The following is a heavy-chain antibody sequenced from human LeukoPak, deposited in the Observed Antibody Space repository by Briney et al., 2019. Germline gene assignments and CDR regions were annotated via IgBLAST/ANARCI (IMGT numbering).Heavy chain of an antibody. V-gene: IGHV4-34*01. Sequence: KPSETLSFTCAVYGGSFSAYYSSWIRQPPGKGLEWIGEINHSGSTNYNPSLKSRVTISVDTSKNQFSLKLSSVTAADTAVYYCASAVYSGGAPYFDYWGQGTLVTVSS. J-gene: IGHJ4*02. CDR1: GGSFSAYY. CDR2: INHSGST. CDR3: ASAVYSGGAPYFDY. D-gene: IGHD2-21*01.